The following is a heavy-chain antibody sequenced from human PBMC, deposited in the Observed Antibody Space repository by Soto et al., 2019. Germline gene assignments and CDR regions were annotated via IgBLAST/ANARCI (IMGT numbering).Heavy chain of an antibody. Sequence: PGGSLRLSCAASGFTFSSYAMNWVRQAPGKGLVWVSGINSGGRITSYADSVKGRFTISRDNAKNTLYLQMHSLRAEDTAMYFCVRDRGYPDSFDVWGRGTMVTVSS. D-gene: IGHD1-1*01. V-gene: IGHV3-74*01. CDR2: INSGGRIT. CDR1: GFTFSSYA. J-gene: IGHJ3*01. CDR3: VRDRGYPDSFDV.